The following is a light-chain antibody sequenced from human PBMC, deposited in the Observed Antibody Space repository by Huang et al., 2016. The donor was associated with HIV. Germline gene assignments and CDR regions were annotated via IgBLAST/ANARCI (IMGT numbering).Light chain of an antibody. CDR3: QQRSNWLFT. CDR2: DTS. J-gene: IGKJ3*01. Sequence: EIVLTRSPATLSLSPGERATLSCRASQNLSNYLAWYQQKPGQAPRLLIYDTSDRATGIPARFSGSGSGTDFTLTISSLEPEDFAVYYCQQRSNWLFTFGPGTKVDIK. V-gene: IGKV3-11*01. CDR1: QNLSNY.